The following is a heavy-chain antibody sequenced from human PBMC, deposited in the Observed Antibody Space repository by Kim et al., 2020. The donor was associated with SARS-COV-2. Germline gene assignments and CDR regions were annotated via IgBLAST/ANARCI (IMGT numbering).Heavy chain of an antibody. CDR1: GFTFSSYG. Sequence: GGSLRLSCAASGFTFSSYGMHWVRQAPGKGLEWVAVIWYDGSNKYYADSVKGRFTISRDNFKNTLYLQMNSLRAEDTAVYYCAKARELELYTVDYWGQGTLVTVSS. V-gene: IGHV3-33*06. CDR3: AKARELELYTVDY. J-gene: IGHJ4*02. D-gene: IGHD3-10*01. CDR2: IWYDGSNK.